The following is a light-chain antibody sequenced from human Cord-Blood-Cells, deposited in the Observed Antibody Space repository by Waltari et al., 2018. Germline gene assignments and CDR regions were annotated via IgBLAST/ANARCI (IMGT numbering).Light chain of an antibody. Sequence: DIVMTQSPDYLAVSLGERATINCKSRQSVLYSSNNKNYLAWYQQKPGQPPKLLIYRASTRESGVPDRFSGSGSGTDFTLTISSLQAEDVAVYYCQQYYSTPFTFGPGTKVDIK. CDR1: QSVLYSSNNKNY. CDR3: QQYYSTPFT. V-gene: IGKV4-1*01. J-gene: IGKJ3*01. CDR2: RAS.